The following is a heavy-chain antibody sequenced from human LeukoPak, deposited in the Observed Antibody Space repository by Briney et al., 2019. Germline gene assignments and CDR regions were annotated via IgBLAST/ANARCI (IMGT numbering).Heavy chain of an antibody. V-gene: IGHV1-2*02. CDR1: GYTFTGYY. CDR2: INPNSGGT. Sequence: VASVKVSCKASGYTFTGYYMHWVRQAPGQGPEWMGWINPNSGGTNYAQKFQGKVTMTRDTSISTAYMELSRLRSDDTAVYYCARGWFGELVFDYWGQGTLVTVSS. J-gene: IGHJ4*02. D-gene: IGHD3-10*01. CDR3: ARGWFGELVFDY.